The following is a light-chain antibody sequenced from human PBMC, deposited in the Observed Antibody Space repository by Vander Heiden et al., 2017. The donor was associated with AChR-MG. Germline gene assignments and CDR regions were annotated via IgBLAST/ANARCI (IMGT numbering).Light chain of an antibody. CDR1: QSVGTSF. V-gene: IGKV3-20*01. J-gene: IGKJ2*02. CDR2: GTS. Sequence: EVVLTQSPGTLSLSPGDRVTLSCRASQSVGTSFLAWYQHKPGQAPRLLIEGTSNRATGIPDRFTGSGPGTDFTLTISRLEPEDFAVYYCQHYGTTPPCTFGQGTKLEIK. CDR3: QHYGTTPPCT.